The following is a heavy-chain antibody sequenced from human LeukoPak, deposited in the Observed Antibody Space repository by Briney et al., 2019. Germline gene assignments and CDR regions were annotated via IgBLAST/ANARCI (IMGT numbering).Heavy chain of an antibody. CDR3: ARLGYCGSTSCYTAGYFDY. CDR1: GFTFSSYW. CDR2: IKQDGSEK. J-gene: IGHJ4*02. V-gene: IGHV3-7*01. Sequence: PGGSLRLSCAASGFTFSSYWMSWVRQAPGKGLEWVANIKQDGSEKYYVDSVKGRFTISRDNAKNSLYLQMNSLRAEDTAVYYCARLGYCGSTSCYTAGYFDYWGQGTLVTVSS. D-gene: IGHD2-2*02.